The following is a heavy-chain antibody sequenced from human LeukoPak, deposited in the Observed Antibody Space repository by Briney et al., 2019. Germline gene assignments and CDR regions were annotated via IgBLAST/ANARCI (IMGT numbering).Heavy chain of an antibody. CDR3: ARDVGNFDY. Sequence: GGSLRLSCAASGFTFSNYWMRWVRQAPGKGLVWVSRINGDGISTGYADSVKGRFTVSRDNAKKTLYLQMNSLRAEDTAVYYCARDVGNFDYWGQGTLVTVSS. CDR2: INGDGIST. V-gene: IGHV3-74*01. CDR1: GFTFSNYW. J-gene: IGHJ4*02.